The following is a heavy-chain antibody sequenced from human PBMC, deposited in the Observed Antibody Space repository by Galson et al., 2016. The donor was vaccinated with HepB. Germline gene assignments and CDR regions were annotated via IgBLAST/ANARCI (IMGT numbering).Heavy chain of an antibody. CDR3: ARSRGAGEYFVY. Sequence: SVKVSCKASGYTFTNYGISWVRQAPGQGLEWMGWISAYNGNTNYAQKLQDRVTMTTDTSTTTAYMELRSLRSDDTAVYYCARSRGAGEYFVYGGQGTQVTVSS. V-gene: IGHV1-18*01. CDR2: ISAYNGNT. D-gene: IGHD3-10*01. CDR1: GYTFTNYG. J-gene: IGHJ4*02.